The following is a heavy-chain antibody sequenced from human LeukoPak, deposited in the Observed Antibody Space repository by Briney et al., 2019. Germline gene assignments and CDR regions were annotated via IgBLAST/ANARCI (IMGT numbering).Heavy chain of an antibody. CDR2: IYSGGST. J-gene: IGHJ4*02. CDR1: GFTVSSNY. D-gene: IGHD3-22*01. Sequence: PGGSLRLSCAASGFTVSSNYMSWVRQAPGKGLEWVSVIYSGGSTYYADSVKGRFTISRDNSKNTLYLQMNSLRAEDTAVYYCARARQTYYYDSSGYYFAYWGQGTLVTVSS. CDR3: ARARQTYYYDSSGYYFAY. V-gene: IGHV3-53*01.